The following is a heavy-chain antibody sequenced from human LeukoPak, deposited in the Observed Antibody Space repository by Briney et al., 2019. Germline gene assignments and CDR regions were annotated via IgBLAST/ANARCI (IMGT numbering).Heavy chain of an antibody. Sequence: PGGPLRLSCVASGFPFTNNPMNWVRQAPGKGLEWVSYISNDITTTYYAESVKGRFTISRDNAKNSLYLQMNSLRVEDTAVYYCARDGGNSYETDYWGQGILVTVSS. CDR2: ISNDITTT. D-gene: IGHD5-18*01. J-gene: IGHJ4*02. V-gene: IGHV3-48*01. CDR3: ARDGGNSYETDY. CDR1: GFPFTNNP.